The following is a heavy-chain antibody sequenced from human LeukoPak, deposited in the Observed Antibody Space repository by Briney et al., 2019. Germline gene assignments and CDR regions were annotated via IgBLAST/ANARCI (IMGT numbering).Heavy chain of an antibody. CDR2: ISSSGSTI. J-gene: IGHJ4*02. CDR3: ARAVAGIYYFDY. V-gene: IGHV3-11*01. CDR1: GFTFSDYY. Sequence: GGSLRLSCAGSGFTFSDYYMSWIRQAPGKGLEWVSYISSSGSTIYYADSVRGRFTISRDNAKNSLYLQMNSLRAEDTAVYYCARAVAGIYYFDYWGQGTLVTVSS. D-gene: IGHD6-19*01.